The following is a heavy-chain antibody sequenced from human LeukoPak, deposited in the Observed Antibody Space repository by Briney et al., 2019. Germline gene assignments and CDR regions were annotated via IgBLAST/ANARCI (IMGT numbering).Heavy chain of an antibody. D-gene: IGHD6-19*01. CDR1: GFTFSSYA. CDR2: ISYDGSNK. J-gene: IGHJ6*02. CDR3: ARGVLNGWSRDYYYGMDV. Sequence: PGGSLRLSCAASGFTFSSYAMHWVRQAPGKGLEWVAVISYDGSNKYYADSVKGRFTISRDNSKNTLYLQMNSLRAEDTAVYYCARGVLNGWSRDYYYGMDVWGQGTTVTVSS. V-gene: IGHV3-30-3*01.